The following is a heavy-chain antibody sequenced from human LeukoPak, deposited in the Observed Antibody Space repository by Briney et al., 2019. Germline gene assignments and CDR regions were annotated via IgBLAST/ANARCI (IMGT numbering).Heavy chain of an antibody. CDR2: IRYDGNNK. CDR3: ARDRHVYYDILTGYASYFEY. J-gene: IGHJ4*02. D-gene: IGHD3-9*01. V-gene: IGHV3-30*02. CDR1: GFTFSTYG. Sequence: GGSLRLSCAASGFTFSTYGMHWVRQAPGKGLEWVAFIRYDGNNKFYADSVKGRFTISRDNSKNTLYLQMNSLRPEDTAVYYCARDRHVYYDILTGYASYFEYWGQGALVTVSS.